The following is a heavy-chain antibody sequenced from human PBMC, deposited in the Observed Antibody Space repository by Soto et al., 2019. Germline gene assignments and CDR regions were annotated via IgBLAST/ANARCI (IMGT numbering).Heavy chain of an antibody. CDR3: VHTGYSYDPFGY. CDR2: IFWNDDE. D-gene: IGHD5-18*01. CDR1: GFSLTTSGVG. V-gene: IGHV2-5*01. J-gene: IGHJ4*02. Sequence: QITLKESGPTLVKPTQTLTLTCTFSGFSLTTSGVGVGWIRQPPGTALEWLALIFWNDDERYGPSLKSRLTITKDTSKNQVVLTMTNMDPVGTATYSCVHTGYSYDPFGYWGRGTMVTVSS.